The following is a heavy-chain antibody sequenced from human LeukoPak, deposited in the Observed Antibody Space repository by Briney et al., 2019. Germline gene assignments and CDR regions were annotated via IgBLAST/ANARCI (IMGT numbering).Heavy chain of an antibody. J-gene: IGHJ4*02. D-gene: IGHD2-2*01. V-gene: IGHV1-69*04. CDR1: GGTFSSYA. CDR3: ASVADCSSPSCLIDY. CDR2: IIPILGIA. Sequence: GASVKVSYKASGGTFSSYAISWVRQAPGQGLEWMGRIIPILGIANYAQKFQGRVTITADKSTSTAYMELSSLRSEDTAVYYCASVADCSSPSCLIDYWGQGTLVTVSS.